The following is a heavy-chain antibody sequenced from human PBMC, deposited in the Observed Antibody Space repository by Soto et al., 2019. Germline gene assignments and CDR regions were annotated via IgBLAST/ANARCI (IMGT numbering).Heavy chain of an antibody. Sequence: EVQLLESGGGLVQPGGSLRLSCAASGFTFSSYAMNWVRQAPGKGLEWVSAISSSGGNTYFADSVKGRFIISRDNSKNTVYLQMNRLRAEDTAVYDCAKDACSSGSCYRARFDPWGQVTLVTVSS. J-gene: IGHJ5*02. CDR3: AKDACSSGSCYRARFDP. CDR1: GFTFSSYA. D-gene: IGHD2-15*01. V-gene: IGHV3-23*01. CDR2: ISSSGGNT.